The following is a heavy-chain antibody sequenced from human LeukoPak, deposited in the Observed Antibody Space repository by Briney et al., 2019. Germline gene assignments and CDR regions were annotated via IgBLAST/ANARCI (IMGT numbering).Heavy chain of an antibody. Sequence: GGSLRLSCAASGFIFSSYSMNWVRQAPGKGLEWVSSISSSSSYIYYADSVKGRFTISRDNAKNSLYLQMNSLRAEDTAVYYCASSPGIAAAGYYFDYWGQGTLVTVSS. D-gene: IGHD6-13*01. J-gene: IGHJ4*02. CDR2: ISSSSSYI. CDR1: GFIFSSYS. CDR3: ASSPGIAAAGYYFDY. V-gene: IGHV3-21*01.